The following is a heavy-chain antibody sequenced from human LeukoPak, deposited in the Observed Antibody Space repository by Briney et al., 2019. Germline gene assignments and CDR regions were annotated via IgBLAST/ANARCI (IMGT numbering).Heavy chain of an antibody. CDR1: GYTFTSYY. Sequence: ASVKVSCKASGYTFTSYYMHWVRQAPGQGLEWMGIINPSGGSTSYAQKFQGRVTMTRDMSTSTAYMELSSLRSEDTAVYYCARGLDYYDSSGYDDYWGQGTLVTVSS. D-gene: IGHD3-22*01. CDR2: INPSGGST. CDR3: ARGLDYYDSSGYDDY. V-gene: IGHV1-46*01. J-gene: IGHJ4*02.